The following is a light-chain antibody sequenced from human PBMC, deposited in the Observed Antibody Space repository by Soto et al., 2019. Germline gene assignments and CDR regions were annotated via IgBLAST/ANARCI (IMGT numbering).Light chain of an antibody. V-gene: IGKV1-33*01. CDR2: HTS. Sequence: DVQMTQSPSSLSASVGDRVTITCQASQDISNYLNWYQQKPGKAPKLLNYHTSNLETGVPSTFSGSGSGTDFTFTISTLQPEDAAKYYYQQYDNLLTFGGGTKVEIK. CDR3: QQYDNLLT. J-gene: IGKJ4*01. CDR1: QDISNY.